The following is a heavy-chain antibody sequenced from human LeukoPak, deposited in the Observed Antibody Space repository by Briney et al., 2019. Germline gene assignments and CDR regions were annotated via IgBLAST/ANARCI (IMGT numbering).Heavy chain of an antibody. CDR2: ISYDGSNK. V-gene: IGHV3-30*14. J-gene: IGHJ4*02. D-gene: IGHD6-19*01. CDR1: GFTFSSYA. Sequence: PGGSLRLSCAASGFTFSSYAMHWVRQAPGKGLEWVAVISYDGSNKYYTDSVKGRFTISRDNSKNTLYLQMNSLRAEDTAVYYCARERSSGFDYWGQGTLVTVSS. CDR3: ARERSSGFDY.